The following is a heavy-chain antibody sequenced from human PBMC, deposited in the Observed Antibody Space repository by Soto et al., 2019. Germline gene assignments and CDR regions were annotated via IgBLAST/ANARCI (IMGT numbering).Heavy chain of an antibody. D-gene: IGHD3-3*01. Sequence: VASVKVSCKASGYTFTSYDINWVRQATGQGLEWMGWMNPNSGNTGYAQKFQGRVTMTRNTSISTAYMELSSLRSEDTAVYYCARGPYYDFWSGYLEDAFGIWGQGTMVTVSS. CDR3: ARGPYYDFWSGYLEDAFGI. CDR2: MNPNSGNT. J-gene: IGHJ3*02. CDR1: GYTFTSYD. V-gene: IGHV1-8*01.